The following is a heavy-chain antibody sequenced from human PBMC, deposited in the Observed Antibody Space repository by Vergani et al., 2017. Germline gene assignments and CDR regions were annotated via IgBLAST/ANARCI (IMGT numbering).Heavy chain of an antibody. CDR3: AREYSSSVGFLAY. CDR1: GASIRSRNYY. V-gene: IGHV4-39*07. J-gene: IGHJ4*02. Sequence: QLQLQESGPGLVKPSATLSLTCSVSGASIRSRNYYWGWIRQPPGKGLEWIASIYTSESTNYNPSLKSRVTMSVDTSKNQFSLKLSSVTAADTAVYYCAREYSSSVGFLAYWGQGTLVTVSS. D-gene: IGHD6-6*01. CDR2: IYTSEST.